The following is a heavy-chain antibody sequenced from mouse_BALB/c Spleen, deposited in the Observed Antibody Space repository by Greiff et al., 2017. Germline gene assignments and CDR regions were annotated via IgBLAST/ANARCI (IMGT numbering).Heavy chain of an antibody. D-gene: IGHD2-4*01. CDR2: SRHKANDYTT. J-gene: IGHJ2*01. V-gene: IGHV7-1*02. CDR3: ARDAGNYDYFDY. CDR1: GFTFSDFY. Sequence: EVKLVESGGGLVQPGGSLRLSCATSGFTFSDFYMEWVRQPPGKRLEWIAASRHKANDYTTEYSAPVKGRFIVSRDTYQSILYLQMNALRAEDTAIYYCARDAGNYDYFDYWGQGTTLTVSS.